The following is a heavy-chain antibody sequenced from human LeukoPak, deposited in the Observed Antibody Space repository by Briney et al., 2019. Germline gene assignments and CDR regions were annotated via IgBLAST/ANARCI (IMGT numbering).Heavy chain of an antibody. J-gene: IGHJ4*02. CDR1: GGSFSGYY. CDR3: ARRYDILTGGLDY. Sequence: PSETLSLTCAVYGGSFSGYYWSWIRQPPGKGLEWIGEINHSGSTNYNPSLKSRVTISVDTSKNQFSLKLSSVTAADTAVYYCARRYDILTGGLDYWGQGTLVTVSS. V-gene: IGHV4-34*01. D-gene: IGHD3-9*01. CDR2: INHSGST.